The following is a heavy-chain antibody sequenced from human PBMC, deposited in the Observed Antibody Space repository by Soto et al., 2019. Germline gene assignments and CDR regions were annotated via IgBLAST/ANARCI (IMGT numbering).Heavy chain of an antibody. CDR1: GGSIGSYH. J-gene: IGHJ4*02. D-gene: IGHD4-17*01. V-gene: IGHV4-59*01. Sequence: LPETLSLTCTVSGGSIGSYHWSWVRQPPGKGLEWIASVYYTGTTNYNPSLGSRVTISIDAPGNRFSMEITSVTAADTAIYYCARDTVLTGMFDFWGQGTLVTVSS. CDR3: ARDTVLTGMFDF. CDR2: VYYTGTT.